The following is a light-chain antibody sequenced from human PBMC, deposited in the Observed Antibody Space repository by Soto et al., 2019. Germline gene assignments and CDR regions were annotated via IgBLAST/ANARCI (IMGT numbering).Light chain of an antibody. Sequence: DIQMTQSPSTLSASVGDRVTITCRASQSISSWLAWYQQKPGKAPKLLIYKASSLESGVPTRFSGSRSGTEFTLTISSLQPDDFATYYCQQYNSFSYTFSGGTKVEIK. CDR1: QSISSW. CDR3: QQYNSFSYT. CDR2: KAS. J-gene: IGKJ4*01. V-gene: IGKV1-5*03.